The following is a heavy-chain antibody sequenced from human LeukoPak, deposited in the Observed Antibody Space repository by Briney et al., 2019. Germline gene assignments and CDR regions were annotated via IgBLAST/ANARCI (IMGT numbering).Heavy chain of an antibody. CDR3: ARGQWDYGDYFRFDF. CDR2: TYYRSKYYY. J-gene: IGHJ4*02. V-gene: IGHV6-1*01. Sequence: SQTLSLTCAISGDSVSSNSAAWNWIRQSPSRGLEWLGRTYYRSKYYYDYAVSVKSRITINPYTSKNQFSLQLNSVTPEDTAVYYCARGQWDYGDYFRFDFWGQGTLVTVSS. CDR1: GDSVSSNSAA. D-gene: IGHD4-17*01.